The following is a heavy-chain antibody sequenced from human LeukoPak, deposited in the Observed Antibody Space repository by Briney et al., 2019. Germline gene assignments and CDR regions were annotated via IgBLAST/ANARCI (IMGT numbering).Heavy chain of an antibody. CDR2: IYYSGST. CDR1: GGSISSYY. Sequence: PSETLSLTCTVSGGSISSYYWSWIRQPPGKGLEWIGYIYYSGSTNYNPSLKSRVTISVDTSKNQFSLKLSSVTAADTAVYYCATSGSYGSGSYYSHLRDNWFDPWGQGTLVTVSS. J-gene: IGHJ5*02. D-gene: IGHD3-10*01. V-gene: IGHV4-59*01. CDR3: ATSGSYGSGSYYSHLRDNWFDP.